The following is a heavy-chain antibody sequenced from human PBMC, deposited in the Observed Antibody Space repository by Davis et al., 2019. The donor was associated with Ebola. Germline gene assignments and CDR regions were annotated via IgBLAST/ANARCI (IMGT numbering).Heavy chain of an antibody. CDR2: INHTGEA. J-gene: IGHJ3*02. CDR3: ARPWYSGTYYDAYDI. D-gene: IGHD1-26*01. CDR1: GGSFSFYS. V-gene: IGHV4-34*01. Sequence: SETLSLTCTVSGGSFSFYSWTWIRQSPGERLEWIGDINHTGEAHYNPSLRSRVTISVDTSRNQFSLKLSSATAADTAVYYCARPWYSGTYYDAYDIWGQGTMVAASS.